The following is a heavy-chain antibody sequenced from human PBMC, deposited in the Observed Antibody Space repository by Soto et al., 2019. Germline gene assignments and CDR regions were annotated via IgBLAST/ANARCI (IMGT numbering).Heavy chain of an antibody. J-gene: IGHJ5*02. Sequence: ASVKGSCKASGYTFTSYGISWARQAPGQGLEWMGWISAYNGNTNYAQKLQGRVTMTTDTSTSTAYMELRSLRSDDTAVYYCARDWYSGYDYGTATRRRFDPWGQGHLVTVSS. CDR1: GYTFTSYG. CDR3: ARDWYSGYDYGTATRRRFDP. V-gene: IGHV1-18*04. D-gene: IGHD5-12*01. CDR2: ISAYNGNT.